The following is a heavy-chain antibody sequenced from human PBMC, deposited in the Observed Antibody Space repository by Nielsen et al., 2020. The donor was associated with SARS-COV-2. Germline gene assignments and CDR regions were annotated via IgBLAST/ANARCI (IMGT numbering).Heavy chain of an antibody. CDR3: ARDLRYFDWLLLSPKRDGLPTANDAFDI. D-gene: IGHD3-9*01. Sequence: SVKVSCKASGGTFSSYAISWVRQAPGQGLEWMGGIIPIFGTANYAQKFQGRVTITADESTSTAYMELSSLRSEDTAVYYCARDLRYFDWLLLSPKRDGLPTANDAFDIWGQGTMVTVSS. V-gene: IGHV1-69*13. CDR2: IIPIFGTA. J-gene: IGHJ3*02. CDR1: GGTFSSYA.